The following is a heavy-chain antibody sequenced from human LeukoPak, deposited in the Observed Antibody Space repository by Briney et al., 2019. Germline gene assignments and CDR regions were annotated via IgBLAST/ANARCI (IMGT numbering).Heavy chain of an antibody. J-gene: IGHJ4*02. Sequence: GGSLRLSCAATGVTFSSYGMHWVCQAPGKGLEWVAVIWYDGSNKYYADSVKGRFTISRDNSKNTLYLQMNSLRAEDTAVYYCARSADEWLRLAAAFDYWGQGTLVTVSS. D-gene: IGHD5-12*01. CDR2: IWYDGSNK. V-gene: IGHV3-33*01. CDR1: GVTFSSYG. CDR3: ARSADEWLRLAAAFDY.